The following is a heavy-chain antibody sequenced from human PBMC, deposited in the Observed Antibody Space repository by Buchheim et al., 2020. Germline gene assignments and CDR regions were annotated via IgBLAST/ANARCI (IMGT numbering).Heavy chain of an antibody. CDR3: ARDRDGYNSMGY. CDR2: ISYDGSNK. Sequence: QVQLVESGGGVVQPGRSLRLSCAASGFTFSSYAMHWVRQAPGKGLEWVAVISYDGSNKYYADSVKGRFTISRDNSKNTLYLQMNSLRAEDTAVYYCARDRDGYNSMGYWGQGTL. CDR1: GFTFSSYA. J-gene: IGHJ4*02. V-gene: IGHV3-30*04. D-gene: IGHD5-24*01.